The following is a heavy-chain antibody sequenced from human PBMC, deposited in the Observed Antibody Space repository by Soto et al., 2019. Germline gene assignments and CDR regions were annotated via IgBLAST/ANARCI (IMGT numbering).Heavy chain of an antibody. CDR2: TYFRGTT. J-gene: IGHJ4*02. CDR3: ARMNYYHTSGYPFDY. V-gene: IGHV4-59*01. Sequence: SETLSLTCTVSGGSISSYYWSWIRQPPGKGLEWIGYTYFRGTTNYNPSLKSRVTMSADTSKNQFSLKLNSVTAADTAVYYCARMNYYHTSGYPFDYWGQGMMVTVSS. CDR1: GGSISSYY. D-gene: IGHD3-22*01.